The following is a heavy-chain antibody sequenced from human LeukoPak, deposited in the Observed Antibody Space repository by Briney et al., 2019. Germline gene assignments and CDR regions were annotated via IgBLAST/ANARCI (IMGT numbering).Heavy chain of an antibody. D-gene: IGHD4-23*01. CDR3: ARDGGRYGMDV. CDR1: GGTFSSYA. CDR2: IIPILGIA. V-gene: IGHV1-69*04. Sequence: ASVKVSCKASGGTFSSYAISWVRQAPGQGLEWMGRIIPILGIANYAQKFQGRVTITADKSTSTAYMELSSLRSEDTAVYYCARDGGRYGMDVWGQGTTVTVSS. J-gene: IGHJ6*02.